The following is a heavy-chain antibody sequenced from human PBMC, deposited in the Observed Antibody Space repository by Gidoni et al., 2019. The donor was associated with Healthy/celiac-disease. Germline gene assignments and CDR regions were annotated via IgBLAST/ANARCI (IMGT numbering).Heavy chain of an antibody. D-gene: IGHD6-19*01. J-gene: IGHJ4*02. CDR1: GLTLSSYA. V-gene: IGHV3-23*04. CDR2: LSVGGGST. Sequence: EVQLVESGGGLVQHGGSLRLTCAASGLTLSSYAMSLVRQAPGKGLAWVSALSVGGGSTSSPDSVKGRFTISRDHSNNSLYLQMNSLSAEDTAVYYCAKGNVIAVGGGSYNYWGQGTLVTVSS. CDR3: AKGNVIAVGGGSYNY.